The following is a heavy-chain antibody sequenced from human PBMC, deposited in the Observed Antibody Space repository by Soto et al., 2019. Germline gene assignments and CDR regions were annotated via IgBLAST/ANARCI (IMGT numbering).Heavy chain of an antibody. CDR1: GFTFSRYC. V-gene: IGHV3-33*01. CDR2: IWDDGSNK. J-gene: IGHJ4*02. CDR3: ARHMNVIEGFFDD. Sequence: QVQLVESGGGVVQPGRSLRLSCAASGFTFSRYCMHGVRQSPGKGLEGVAVIWDDGSNKYYEDSVKGRFTISRDNSKNTMYLQMHSLRAEDTAVYYCARHMNVIEGFFDDWGQGTLVIVSS. D-gene: IGHD3-16*02.